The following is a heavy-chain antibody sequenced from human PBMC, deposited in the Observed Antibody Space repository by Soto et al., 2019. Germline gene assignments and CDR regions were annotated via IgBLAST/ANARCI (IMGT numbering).Heavy chain of an antibody. CDR3: AREGMAVAGSFDY. J-gene: IGHJ4*02. D-gene: IGHD6-19*01. CDR1: GGSLSSYY. Sequence: SETLSLTCTVSGGSLSSYYWSWIRQPPGKGLEWIGYIYYTGITDYDPSLKSRVTISVDTSKNQFSLKLSSVTAADTAVYYWAREGMAVAGSFDYWGQGTLVTVSS. CDR2: IYYTGIT. V-gene: IGHV4-59*01.